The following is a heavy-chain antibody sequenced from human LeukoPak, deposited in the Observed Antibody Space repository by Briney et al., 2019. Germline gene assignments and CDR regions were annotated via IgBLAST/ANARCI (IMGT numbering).Heavy chain of an antibody. Sequence: SETLSLTCAVYGGSFSGYYWSWIRQPPGKGLEWIGEINHSGSTNYNPSLKSRVTISVDTSKNQFSLKLGSVTAADTAVYYCASRPYGNIKTNWFDPWGQGTLVTVSS. J-gene: IGHJ5*02. CDR2: INHSGST. V-gene: IGHV4-34*01. CDR1: GGSFSGYY. D-gene: IGHD1/OR15-1a*01. CDR3: ASRPYGNIKTNWFDP.